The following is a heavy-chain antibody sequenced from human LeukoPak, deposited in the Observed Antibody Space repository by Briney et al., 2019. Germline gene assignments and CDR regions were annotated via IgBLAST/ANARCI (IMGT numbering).Heavy chain of an antibody. CDR3: ARGQWLILNWFDP. J-gene: IGHJ5*02. V-gene: IGHV4-4*02. Sequence: GSLRLSCADSGLTISNNWMSWVRQAPGKGLEWIGSIYYSGSTYYNPSLKSRVTISVDTSKNQFSLKLSSVTAADTAVYYCARGQWLILNWFDPWGQGTLVTVSS. CDR2: IYYSGST. D-gene: IGHD6-19*01. CDR1: GLTISNNW.